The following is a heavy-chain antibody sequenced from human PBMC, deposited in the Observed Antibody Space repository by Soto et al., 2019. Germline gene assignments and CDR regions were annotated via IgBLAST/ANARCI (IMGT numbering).Heavy chain of an antibody. CDR2: IWYDGSKK. V-gene: IGHV3-33*01. CDR1: GFTFSSYG. Sequence: GGSLRLSCAASGFTFSSYGMHWVRQAPGKGLEWVAFIWYDGSKKYYADSVKGRFTISRDYSKNTLYLQMNSLRADDTATYYCARDIGTVYYIVDYWGLGTLVTVSS. CDR3: ARDIGTVYYIVDY. J-gene: IGHJ4*02. D-gene: IGHD3-22*01.